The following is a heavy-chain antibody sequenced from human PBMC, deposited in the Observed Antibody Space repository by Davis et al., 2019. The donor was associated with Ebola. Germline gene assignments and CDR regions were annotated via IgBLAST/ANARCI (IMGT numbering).Heavy chain of an antibody. D-gene: IGHD3-10*01. Sequence: SETLSLTCTVSGGSISSYYWSWIRQLPGKGLGWIGYIYYSGSTNYNPSLKSRVTISVDTSKNQFSLKLSSVTAADTAVYYCARLYYGSGSYYNWFDPWGQGTLVTVSS. V-gene: IGHV4-59*01. J-gene: IGHJ5*02. CDR1: GGSISSYY. CDR3: ARLYYGSGSYYNWFDP. CDR2: IYYSGST.